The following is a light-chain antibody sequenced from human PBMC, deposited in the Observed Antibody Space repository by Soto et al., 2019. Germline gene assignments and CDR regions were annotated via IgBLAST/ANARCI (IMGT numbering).Light chain of an antibody. CDR1: QSVSSS. Sequence: EIVLTQSPATLYLSPGERATLSCRASQSVSSSLAWYQQKPGQAPRLLIYDASSRATGIPARFSGSGSGTEFTLTISSLEPEDFAVYYCQQRSNWPPLTFGGGTKVEIK. CDR3: QQRSNWPPLT. V-gene: IGKV3-11*01. J-gene: IGKJ4*01. CDR2: DAS.